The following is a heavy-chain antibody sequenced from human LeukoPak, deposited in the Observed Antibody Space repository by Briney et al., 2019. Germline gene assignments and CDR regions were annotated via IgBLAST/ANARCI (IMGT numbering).Heavy chain of an antibody. J-gene: IGHJ4*02. CDR1: GGSISSYY. CDR3: ARGRTFDN. Sequence: PSETLSLTCTVSGGSISSYYWSWIRQPPGKGLEWIGNIYDRGSTKYNPSLKSRVTISVDTSKNQFSLRLSSVTTADTAVYYCARGRTFDNWGQGTLVTVSS. V-gene: IGHV4-59*01. CDR2: IYDRGST.